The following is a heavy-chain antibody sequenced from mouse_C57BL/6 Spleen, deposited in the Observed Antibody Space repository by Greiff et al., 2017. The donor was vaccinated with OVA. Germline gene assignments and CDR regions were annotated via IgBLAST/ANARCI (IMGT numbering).Heavy chain of an antibody. CDR2: ISSGGDYT. J-gene: IGHJ4*01. V-gene: IGHV5-9-1*02. D-gene: IGHD2-4*01. CDR1: GFTFSSYA. Sequence: EVMLVESGEGLVKPGGSLKLSCAASGFTFSSYAMSWVRQTPEKRLEWVAYISSGGDYTYYADTVKGRFTISRDNARNTLYLQMSSLKSEDTAMYYCTRGDDYDDGSYGYYYAMDYWGQGTSVTVSS. CDR3: TRGDDYDDGSYGYYYAMDY.